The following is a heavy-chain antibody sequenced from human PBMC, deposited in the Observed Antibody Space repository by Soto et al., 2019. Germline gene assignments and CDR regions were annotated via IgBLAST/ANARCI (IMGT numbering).Heavy chain of an antibody. J-gene: IGHJ4*02. CDR1: GFTFSSYA. D-gene: IGHD2-15*01. CDR2: ISGSGGST. Sequence: GGSLRLSCAASGFTFSSYAMSWVRQAPGKGLEWVSAISGSGGSTYYADSVKGRFTISRDNSKNTLYLQMNSLRAEDTAVYYCANSDCSGGSCYSVDYWGQGTLVTVS. V-gene: IGHV3-23*01. CDR3: ANSDCSGGSCYSVDY.